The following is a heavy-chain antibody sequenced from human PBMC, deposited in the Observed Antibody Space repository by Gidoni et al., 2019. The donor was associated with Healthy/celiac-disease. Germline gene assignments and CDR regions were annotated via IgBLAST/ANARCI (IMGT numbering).Heavy chain of an antibody. CDR3: AIVYGIVANFDY. D-gene: IGHD5-12*01. Sequence: EVQLVESGGGLVKPGGSLRLSCAASGFTFSSYSMNWVRQAPGKGLEWVSSISSSSSYIYYADSVKGRFTISRDNAKNSLYLQMNSLRAEDTAVYYCAIVYGIVANFDYWGQGTLVTVSS. J-gene: IGHJ4*02. V-gene: IGHV3-21*01. CDR1: GFTFSSYS. CDR2: ISSSSSYI.